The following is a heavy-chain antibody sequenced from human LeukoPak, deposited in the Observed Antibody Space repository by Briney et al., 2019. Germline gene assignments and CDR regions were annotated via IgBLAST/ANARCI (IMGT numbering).Heavy chain of an antibody. Sequence: GGSLRLSCGVSGFTFSNYAMHWVRQAPGKGLEWVALISYDGSKKYYADSVKGRFTISRDNSKNSLYLQMNSLRAEDTALYYCARVGGYEDFDYWGQGTLVTVSS. D-gene: IGHD5-12*01. CDR2: ISYDGSKK. J-gene: IGHJ4*02. V-gene: IGHV3-30*04. CDR1: GFTFSNYA. CDR3: ARVGGYEDFDY.